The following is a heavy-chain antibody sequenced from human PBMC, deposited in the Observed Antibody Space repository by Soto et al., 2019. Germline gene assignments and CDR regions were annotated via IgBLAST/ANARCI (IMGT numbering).Heavy chain of an antibody. J-gene: IGHJ4*02. CDR3: ARLPYSEQLWPEAPFDY. V-gene: IGHV5-51*01. CDR1: GYSFTSYW. CDR2: IYPGDSDT. Sequence: RGESLKISCKGSGYSFTSYWIGWVRQMPGKGLEWMGIIYPGDSDTRYSPSFQGQVTISADKSTSTAYLQWSSLKASDTAMYYCARLPYSEQLWPEAPFDYWGQGTLVTVSS. D-gene: IGHD5-18*01.